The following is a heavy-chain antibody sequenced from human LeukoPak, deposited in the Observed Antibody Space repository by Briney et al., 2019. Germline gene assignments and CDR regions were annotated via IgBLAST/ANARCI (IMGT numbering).Heavy chain of an antibody. D-gene: IGHD6-19*01. CDR2: NIQSGST. Sequence: SETLSLTCAVYGGSFSGYSWSWIRQPPGKGLEWIGENIQSGSTNYNPSLKSRVTISVDTSKNQFSLKLSSVTAADTAVYYCAAGAGWYKFDYWGQGTLVTVSS. J-gene: IGHJ4*02. V-gene: IGHV4-34*12. CDR3: AAGAGWYKFDY. CDR1: GGSFSGYS.